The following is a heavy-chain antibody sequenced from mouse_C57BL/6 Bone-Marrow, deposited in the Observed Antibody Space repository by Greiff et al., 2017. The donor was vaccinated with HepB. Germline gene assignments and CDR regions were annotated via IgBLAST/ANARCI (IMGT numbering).Heavy chain of an antibody. Sequence: VQLQQSGAELVKPGASVKISCKASGYAFSSYWMNWVKQRPGKGLEWIGQIYPGDGDTNYNGKFKGKATLTADKSSSTAYMQRSSLTSEDSAVYFCARSCYYYGSSLFAYWGQGTLVTVSA. CDR3: ARSCYYYGSSLFAY. CDR1: GYAFSSYW. CDR2: IYPGDGDT. D-gene: IGHD1-1*01. J-gene: IGHJ3*01. V-gene: IGHV1-80*01.